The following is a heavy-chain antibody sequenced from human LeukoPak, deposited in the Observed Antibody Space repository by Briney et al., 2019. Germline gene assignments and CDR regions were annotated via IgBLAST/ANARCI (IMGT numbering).Heavy chain of an antibody. D-gene: IGHD2-15*01. V-gene: IGHV1-69*13. Sequence: SVKVPCKASGGTFSSYAISWVRQAPGQGLEWMGGIIPIFGTANYAQKFQGRVTITADESTSTAYMELSNLRSEDTAVYYCARGSDCSGGSCYSDYYYYGMDVWGQGTTVTVSS. CDR3: ARGSDCSGGSCYSDYYYYGMDV. J-gene: IGHJ6*02. CDR1: GGTFSSYA. CDR2: IIPIFGTA.